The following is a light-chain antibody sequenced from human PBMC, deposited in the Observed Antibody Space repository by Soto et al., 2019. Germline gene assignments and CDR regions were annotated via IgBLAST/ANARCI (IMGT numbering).Light chain of an antibody. CDR3: NSYTTSSSLYV. Sequence: QSALTQPASVSGSPGQSITISCTGTSSDIGGYDYVSWYQQYPGKAPKLMIYDVSNRPLVVSDRFSGSKSANTASLTISGLQAEDEADYYCNSYTTSSSLYVFGTGTKLTVL. CDR2: DVS. J-gene: IGLJ1*01. V-gene: IGLV2-14*01. CDR1: SSDIGGYDY.